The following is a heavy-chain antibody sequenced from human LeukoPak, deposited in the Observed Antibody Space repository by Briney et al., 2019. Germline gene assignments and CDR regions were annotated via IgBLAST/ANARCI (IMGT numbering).Heavy chain of an antibody. CDR1: GYTFTGYY. J-gene: IGHJ4*02. Sequence: ASVKVSCKASGYTFTGYYMHWVRQAPGQGLEWMGWINPNSGGTNYAQKFQGRVTMTRDTSISTAYMELSRLRSDDTAVYYCARDPSHQLLRSGALDYWGQGTLVTVSS. V-gene: IGHV1-2*02. CDR3: ARDPSHQLLRSGALDY. CDR2: INPNSGGT. D-gene: IGHD2-2*01.